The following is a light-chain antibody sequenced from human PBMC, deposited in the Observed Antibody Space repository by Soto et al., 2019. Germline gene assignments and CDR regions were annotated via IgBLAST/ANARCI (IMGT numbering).Light chain of an antibody. V-gene: IGLV2-14*03. CDR3: LPYPHRYYSI. CDR1: SSDIGSYDH. CDR2: AVS. Sequence: QSALTQPASVSGSRGQSITISCSGTSSDIGSYDHVAWYQQFPGKSPKLIIYAVSDRPSGVSDRFSGSKSGISASLTISGLQTESEADYYCLPYPHRYYSIFGTGTK. J-gene: IGLJ1*01.